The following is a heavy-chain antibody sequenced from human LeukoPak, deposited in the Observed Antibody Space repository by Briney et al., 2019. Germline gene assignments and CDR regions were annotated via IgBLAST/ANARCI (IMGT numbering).Heavy chain of an antibody. D-gene: IGHD3-10*01. CDR1: GDSITDYY. CDR2: ISYSGST. J-gene: IGHJ4*02. Sequence: SETLSLTCTVSGDSITDYYWTWIRQPPGKGREGIGYISYSGSTSNNHSLTSRVTISAETSKNQYSLNLSSVSDADTAVYYCARERWFAYYFDDWGQGTLVTVSS. CDR3: ARERWFAYYFDD. V-gene: IGHV4-59*12.